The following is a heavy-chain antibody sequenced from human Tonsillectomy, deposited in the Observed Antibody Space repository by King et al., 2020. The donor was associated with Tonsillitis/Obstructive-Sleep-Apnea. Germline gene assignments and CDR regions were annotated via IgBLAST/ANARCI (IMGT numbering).Heavy chain of an antibody. J-gene: IGHJ4*02. CDR1: GDSISNSNW. V-gene: IGHV4-4*02. Sequence: QLQESGPGLVKPSGTLSLTCGVSGDSISNSNWWTWVRQPPGKGREGIGEIYHSGSTNYNPSLKSRVTISVDKSKNQFSLKLSSVTAADTAVYYCARDREYSRSSMFDYWGQGTLVTVPS. CDR2: IYHSGST. CDR3: ARDREYSRSSMFDY. D-gene: IGHD6-6*01.